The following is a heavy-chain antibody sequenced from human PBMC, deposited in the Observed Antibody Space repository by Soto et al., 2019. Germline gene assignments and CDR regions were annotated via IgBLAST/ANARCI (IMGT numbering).Heavy chain of an antibody. CDR3: AKWDHDY. D-gene: IGHD1-26*01. CDR1: GFTFSSYG. Sequence: QVQLVESGGGVVQPGRSLRLSCAASGFTFSSYGMHWVRQAPGKGLEWVAVISYDGSNKYYADSVKGRFTISRDNSKNTLYLHMNSLRAEDTDVYYCAKWDHDYWGQGTLVTVSS. V-gene: IGHV3-30*18. J-gene: IGHJ4*02. CDR2: ISYDGSNK.